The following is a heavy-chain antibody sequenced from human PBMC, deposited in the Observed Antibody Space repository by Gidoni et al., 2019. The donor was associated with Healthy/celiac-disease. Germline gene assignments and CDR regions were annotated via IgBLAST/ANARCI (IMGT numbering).Heavy chain of an antibody. D-gene: IGHD3-22*01. CDR2: INHSGST. V-gene: IGHV4-34*01. J-gene: IGHJ5*02. Sequence: QVQLQQWGAGLLKPSETLSLTCAVYGGSFSGSYWSWIRQPPGKGLEWIGEINHSGSTNYNPSLKSRVTISVDTSKNQFSLKLSSVTAADTAVYYCARGGRITMIVVARRWFDPWGQGTLVTVPS. CDR1: GGSFSGSY. CDR3: ARGGRITMIVVARRWFDP.